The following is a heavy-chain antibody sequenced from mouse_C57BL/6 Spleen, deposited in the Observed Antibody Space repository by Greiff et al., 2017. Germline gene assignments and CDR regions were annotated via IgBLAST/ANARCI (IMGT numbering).Heavy chain of an antibody. Sequence: VQLQQSGPELVKPGASVKISCKASGYAFSSSWMNWVKQRPGKGLEWIGRIYPGDGDTNYNGKFKGKATLTADKSSSTAYMQLSSLTSEDSAVYFCARWLLRMDYWGQGTSVTVSS. V-gene: IGHV1-82*01. CDR1: GYAFSSSW. CDR3: ARWLLRMDY. D-gene: IGHD2-3*01. CDR2: IYPGDGDT. J-gene: IGHJ4*01.